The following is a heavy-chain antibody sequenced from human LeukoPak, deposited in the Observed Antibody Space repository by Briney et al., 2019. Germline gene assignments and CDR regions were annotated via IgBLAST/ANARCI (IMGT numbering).Heavy chain of an antibody. V-gene: IGHV3-21*01. CDR2: ISSTGNYI. CDR3: ARELGYSYGYVDV. CDR1: GFTFITYS. D-gene: IGHD5-18*01. J-gene: IGHJ6*02. Sequence: GGSLRLSCAASGFTFITYSMNWVRQAPEKGLEWVSSISSTGNYIYYADSVKGRFTISRDNAKNSLYLQMNSLRAEDTALYYCARELGYSYGYVDVWGQGTTVIVSS.